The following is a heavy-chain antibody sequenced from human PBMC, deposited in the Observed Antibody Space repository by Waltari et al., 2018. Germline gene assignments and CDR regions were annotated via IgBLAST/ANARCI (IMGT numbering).Heavy chain of an antibody. CDR2: IYYSGST. CDR1: GGSISSHY. D-gene: IGHD2-15*01. CDR3: ARLKGGNRGRDY. V-gene: IGHV4-59*11. J-gene: IGHJ4*02. Sequence: QVQLQESGPGLVKPSETLSLTCTVSGGSISSHYWGWIRQPPGKGLEWIGYIYYSGSTNYNPSLKSRVTISVDTSKNQFSLKLSSVTAADTAVYYCARLKGGNRGRDYWGQGTLVTVSS.